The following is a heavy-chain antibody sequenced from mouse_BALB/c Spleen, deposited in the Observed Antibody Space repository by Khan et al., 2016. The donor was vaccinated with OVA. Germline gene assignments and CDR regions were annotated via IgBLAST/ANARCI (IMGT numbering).Heavy chain of an antibody. CDR3: ARGNYYGYYFDY. D-gene: IGHD1-1*01. CDR2: ISYSGVT. V-gene: IGHV3-2*02. Sequence: EVQLQESGPGLVKPSQSLSLTCTATGYSITSGYAWNWIRQFPGNQLEWMGYISYSGVTSYTPSLKSRTSITRDTSKNQFFLQLNSVTTEDTATYYCARGNYYGYYFDYWGQGTTLTVSS. CDR1: GYSITSGYA. J-gene: IGHJ2*01.